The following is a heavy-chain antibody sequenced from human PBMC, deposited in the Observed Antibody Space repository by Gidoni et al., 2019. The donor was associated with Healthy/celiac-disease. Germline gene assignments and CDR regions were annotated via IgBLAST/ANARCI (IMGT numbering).Heavy chain of an antibody. CDR2: ISYDGSNK. CDR3: AKYWGFVSPLPYSFDS. Sequence: QVQRVESGGGVVQPGRSLRLSCAASGFTFSSYGMHWVRQAPGKGLEWVAVISYDGSNKYYADSVKGRFTISRDNSKNTLYLQMNSLRAEYTAVYYCAKYWGFVSPLPYSFDSWVPGPLVTLSS. V-gene: IGHV3-30*18. D-gene: IGHD7-27*01. J-gene: IGHJ4*02. CDR1: GFTFSSYG.